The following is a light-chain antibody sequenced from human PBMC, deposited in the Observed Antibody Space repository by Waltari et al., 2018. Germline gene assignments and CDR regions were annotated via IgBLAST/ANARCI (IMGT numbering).Light chain of an antibody. CDR3: AAWDDSQDAYLV. V-gene: IGLV1-44*01. J-gene: IGLJ2*01. CDR1: SSNIGRNP. CDR2: YNN. Sequence: QSILTQAPSVSGTPGQRVTISCSGSSSNIGRNPVNWYHQLPGTAPKLLIYYNNQRPSGVPARFSGSKSGTSASLAISGLQSEDEAVYYCAAWDDSQDAYLVFGGGTKLTVL.